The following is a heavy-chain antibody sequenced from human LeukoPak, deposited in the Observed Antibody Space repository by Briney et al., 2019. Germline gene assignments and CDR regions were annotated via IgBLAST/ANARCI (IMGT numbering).Heavy chain of an antibody. D-gene: IGHD6-19*01. Sequence: KPSETLSLTCTVSGGSISSSSYYRGWIRQPPGKGLEWIGSIYYSGSTYYSPSLKSRVTMSVDTSKNQFSLKLSSVTAADTAVYYCARHGSASGWYRSHFDYWGQGTLVTVSS. CDR2: IYYSGST. CDR3: ARHGSASGWYRSHFDY. CDR1: GGSISSSSYY. V-gene: IGHV4-39*01. J-gene: IGHJ4*02.